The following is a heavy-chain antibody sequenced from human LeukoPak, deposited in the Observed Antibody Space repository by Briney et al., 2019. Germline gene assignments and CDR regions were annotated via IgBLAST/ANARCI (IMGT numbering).Heavy chain of an antibody. D-gene: IGHD3/OR15-3a*01. CDR3: VRDQGLGLWNY. CDR1: GDSVSSNSAA. Sequence: SQTLSLTCAISGDSVSSNSAAWNWIMQSPSRGLEWLGRTYYRSKWYKDYAISVESRMTITPDTSKNQFSLQLNSVTPEDTAVYYCVRDQGLGLWNYWGQGTLVTVS. J-gene: IGHJ4*02. V-gene: IGHV6-1*01. CDR2: TYYRSKWYK.